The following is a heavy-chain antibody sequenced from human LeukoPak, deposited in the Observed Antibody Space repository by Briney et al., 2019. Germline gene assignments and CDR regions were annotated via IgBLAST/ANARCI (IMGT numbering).Heavy chain of an antibody. J-gene: IGHJ4*02. Sequence: PSETLSLTCAVYGGSFSGYYWSWIRQPPGKGLEWIGEINHSGSTNYNPSLKSRVTISVDTSKNQFSLKLSSVTAADTAVYYCASARGAGSYPYWGQGALVTVSS. CDR2: INHSGST. CDR3: ASARGAGSYPY. D-gene: IGHD3-10*01. V-gene: IGHV4-34*01. CDR1: GGSFSGYY.